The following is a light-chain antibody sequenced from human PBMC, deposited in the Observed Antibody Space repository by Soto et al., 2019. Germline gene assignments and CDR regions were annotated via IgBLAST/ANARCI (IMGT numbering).Light chain of an antibody. Sequence: QSVLTQPASVSGSPGQSITISCTGTSSDVGGYNYVSWYQQHPGKAPKLMIYEVSNRPSGVSNRCSGSKSGNMASLTISGLQAEDAADYYCSSYTSSSTVVFGGGTKLTVL. CDR2: EVS. J-gene: IGLJ2*01. CDR3: SSYTSSSTVV. CDR1: SSDVGGYNY. V-gene: IGLV2-14*01.